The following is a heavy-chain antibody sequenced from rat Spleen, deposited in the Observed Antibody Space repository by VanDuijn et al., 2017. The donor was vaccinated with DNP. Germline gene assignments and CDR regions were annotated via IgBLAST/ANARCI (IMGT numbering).Heavy chain of an antibody. CDR3: ARLNYGSYAMDA. D-gene: IGHD1-3*01. V-gene: IGHV5-7*01. Sequence: EVQLVESGGGLVQPGRSMKLSCAASGFSFSDFDMAWVRQAPKKGLEWVATIAYDGGSIYYRGSVQGRFTISRDNAKSTLYLQRDSLRSEDTATYYCARLNYGSYAMDAWGQGTSVTVSS. CDR1: GFSFSDFD. J-gene: IGHJ4*01. CDR2: IAYDGGSI.